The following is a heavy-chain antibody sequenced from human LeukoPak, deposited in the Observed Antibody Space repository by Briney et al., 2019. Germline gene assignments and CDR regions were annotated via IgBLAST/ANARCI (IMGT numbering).Heavy chain of an antibody. V-gene: IGHV3-73*01. CDR2: IRSKANSYAT. CDR3: TRHSRGDNWFDP. CDR1: GFTFSGSA. Sequence: PGGSLRLSCAASGFTFSGSAMYWVRQAAGKGLEWFGRIRSKANSYATVYAASVQGRFTISRDDSKNTAYLQMNSLKTGDTAVYYCTRHSRGDNWFDPWGQGTLVTVSS. D-gene: IGHD6-25*01. J-gene: IGHJ5*02.